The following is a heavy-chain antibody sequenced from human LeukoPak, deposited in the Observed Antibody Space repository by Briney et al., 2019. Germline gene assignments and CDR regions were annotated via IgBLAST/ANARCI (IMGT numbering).Heavy chain of an antibody. D-gene: IGHD1-26*01. CDR2: ISGSAENT. V-gene: IGHV3-23*01. J-gene: IGHJ4*02. CDR3: GRSSGSYYREFDY. Sequence: PGGSLRLSCAASGFTFSSYAMSWVRQAPGEGLEWVSTISGSAENTYNADSVKGRFTISRDNSKNTLYLQMNSLRVEDTAVYYCGRSSGSYYREFDYWGQGTLVTVSS. CDR1: GFTFSSYA.